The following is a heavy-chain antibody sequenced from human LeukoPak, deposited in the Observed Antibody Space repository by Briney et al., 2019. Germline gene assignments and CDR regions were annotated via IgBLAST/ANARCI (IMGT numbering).Heavy chain of an antibody. CDR2: ISSSGSTI. D-gene: IGHD3-22*01. Sequence: GGSLRLSCAASGFTFSDYYMSWIRQAPGKGLEWVSYISSSGSTIYYADSVKGRFTISRDNAKNSLYLQMNSLRAEDTAVYYCARSLSYYYDSSGQPYYWGQGTLATVSS. CDR1: GFTFSDYY. CDR3: ARSLSYYYDSSGQPYY. V-gene: IGHV3-11*01. J-gene: IGHJ4*02.